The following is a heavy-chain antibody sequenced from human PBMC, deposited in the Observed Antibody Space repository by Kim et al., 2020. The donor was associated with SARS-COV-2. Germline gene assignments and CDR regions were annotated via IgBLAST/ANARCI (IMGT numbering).Heavy chain of an antibody. V-gene: IGHV3-11*01. CDR2: K. Sequence: KYYPDPLKGQFTISRDNSRNSLFLDVNSLRAEDTAMYYCTKGQQLESRWDYWGQGTLVTVSS. CDR3: TKGQQLESRWDY. D-gene: IGHD6-13*01. J-gene: IGHJ4*02.